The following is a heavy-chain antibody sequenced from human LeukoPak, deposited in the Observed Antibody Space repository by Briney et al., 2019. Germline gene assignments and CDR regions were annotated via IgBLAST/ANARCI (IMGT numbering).Heavy chain of an antibody. CDR2: INHSGTT. V-gene: IGHV4-34*01. J-gene: IGHJ3*02. Sequence: SETLSLTCAVSGGSFSGYYWSWIRQSPGKGLEWIGEINHSGTTNYNPSLKSRVTISVDTSKNQFSLKLSSVTAADTAVYYCAIQQPGISVPGTIYAFDTWGQGTMVTVSS. CDR1: GGSFSGYY. D-gene: IGHD6-13*01. CDR3: AIQQPGISVPGTIYAFDT.